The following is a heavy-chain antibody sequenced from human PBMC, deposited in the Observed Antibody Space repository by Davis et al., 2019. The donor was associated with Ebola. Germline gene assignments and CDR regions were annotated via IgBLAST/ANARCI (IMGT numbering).Heavy chain of an antibody. J-gene: IGHJ4*02. Sequence: GESLKISCAASGFTFSSYAMHWVRQAPGKGLEWVAVISYDGSNKYYADSVKGRFTSSRDNSKNTLYLQMNSLRAEDTAVYYCARDPDRYCRGGSCYFYYWGQGTLVTVSS. CDR2: ISYDGSNK. CDR3: ARDPDRYCRGGSCYFYY. CDR1: GFTFSSYA. D-gene: IGHD2-15*01. V-gene: IGHV3-30-3*01.